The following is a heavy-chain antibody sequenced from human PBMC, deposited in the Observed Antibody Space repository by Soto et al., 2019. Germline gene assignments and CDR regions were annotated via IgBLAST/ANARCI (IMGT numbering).Heavy chain of an antibody. CDR2: IYYSGST. CDR3: ARKRDDFWSGPNLYYMDV. V-gene: IGHV4-39*01. CDR1: GGSISSSSYY. J-gene: IGHJ6*03. Sequence: SETLSLTCTVSGGSISSSSYYWGWIRQPPGKGLEWIGSIYYSGSTYYNPSLKSRVTISVDTSKNQFSLKLSSVTAADTAVYYCARKRDDFWSGPNLYYMDVWGKGTTVTVSS. D-gene: IGHD3-3*01.